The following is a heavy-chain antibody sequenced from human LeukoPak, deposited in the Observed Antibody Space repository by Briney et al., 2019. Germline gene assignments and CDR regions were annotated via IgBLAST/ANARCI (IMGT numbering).Heavy chain of an antibody. CDR1: GFTVTSYG. D-gene: IGHD6-13*01. CDR3: ARAAAGPSWYYYYYMDV. Sequence: GGSLRLSCAASGFTVTSYGMHWVRQAPGKGLEWVSSISSSSSYIYYADSVKGRFTISRDNAKNSLYLQMNSLRAEDTAVYYCARAAAGPSWYYYYYMDVWGKGTTVTVSS. CDR2: ISSSSSYI. J-gene: IGHJ6*03. V-gene: IGHV3-21*01.